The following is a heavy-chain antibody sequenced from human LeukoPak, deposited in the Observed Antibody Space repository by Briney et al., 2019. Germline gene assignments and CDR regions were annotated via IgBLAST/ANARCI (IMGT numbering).Heavy chain of an antibody. CDR1: GGSISSYY. Sequence: PSETLSLTCTVSGGSISSYYWSWIRQPPGKGLEWIGYIYYSGSTNYNPTLKSRVTISVDTSKNQFSLKLSSVTAADTAVYYCGRLGGGDYYDSSGYYYRDGAFDIWGQGTMVTVSS. CDR3: GRLGGGDYYDSSGYYYRDGAFDI. J-gene: IGHJ3*02. CDR2: IYYSGST. D-gene: IGHD3-22*01. V-gene: IGHV4-59*01.